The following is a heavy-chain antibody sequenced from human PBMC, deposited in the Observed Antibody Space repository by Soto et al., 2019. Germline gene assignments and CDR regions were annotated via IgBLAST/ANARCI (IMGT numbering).Heavy chain of an antibody. J-gene: IGHJ4*02. Sequence: AGGSLRLSCAASGFTFSSYAMHWVRQAPGKGLEWVAVISYDGSNKYYADSVKGRFTISRDNSKNTLYLQMNSLRAEDTAVYYCARDYEAYWGQGTLVTVSS. CDR1: GFTFSSYA. CDR3: ARDYEAY. D-gene: IGHD3-22*01. V-gene: IGHV3-30-3*01. CDR2: ISYDGSNK.